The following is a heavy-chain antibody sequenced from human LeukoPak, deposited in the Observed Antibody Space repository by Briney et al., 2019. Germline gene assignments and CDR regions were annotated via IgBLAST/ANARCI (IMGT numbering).Heavy chain of an antibody. CDR1: GYTFTGYY. CDR3: ARDLSWTLTGYLGYYGMDV. J-gene: IGHJ6*02. V-gene: IGHV1-2*02. D-gene: IGHD3-9*01. CDR2: INPNSGGT. Sequence: ASVKVSCKASGYTFTGYYMRWVRQAPGQGLGWMGWINPNSGGTNYAQKFQGRVTMTRDTSISTAYMELSRLRSDDTAVYYCARDLSWTLTGYLGYYGMDVWGQGTTVTVSS.